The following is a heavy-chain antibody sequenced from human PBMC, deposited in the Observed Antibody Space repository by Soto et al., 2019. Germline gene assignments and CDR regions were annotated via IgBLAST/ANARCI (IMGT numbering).Heavy chain of an antibody. Sequence: QVQLVQSGAEVKKPGSSVTVSCKASGGTFSSYTISWVRQDPGHGLEWMGGIIPIFGTANYAQKFQGRVTITADASTSTAYMELSSLRSEDTAVYYCARGNHRWLQLWYFDLWGRGTLVTVSS. D-gene: IGHD5-12*01. CDR1: GGTFSSYT. CDR2: IIPIFGTA. J-gene: IGHJ2*01. V-gene: IGHV1-69*12. CDR3: ARGNHRWLQLWYFDL.